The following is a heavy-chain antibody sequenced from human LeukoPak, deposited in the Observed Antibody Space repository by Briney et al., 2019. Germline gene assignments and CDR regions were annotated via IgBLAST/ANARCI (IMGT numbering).Heavy chain of an antibody. CDR3: ARVPYSSSWYQNYYYYYMDV. J-gene: IGHJ6*03. Sequence: PSETLSLTCTVSGGSISSGGYYWSWIRQPPGKGLEWIGYIYYSGSTYYNPSLKSRVTISVDTSKNQFSLKLSSVTAADTAVYYCARVPYSSSWYQNYYYYYMDVWGKGTTVTVSS. CDR1: GGSISSGGYY. D-gene: IGHD6-13*01. CDR2: IYYSGST. V-gene: IGHV4-30-4*08.